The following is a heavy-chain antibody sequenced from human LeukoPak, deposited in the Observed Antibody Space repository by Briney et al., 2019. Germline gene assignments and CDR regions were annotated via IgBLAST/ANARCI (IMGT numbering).Heavy chain of an antibody. CDR3: ARDSAASGSHNWFDP. CDR2: INWRSGGT. V-gene: IGHV1-2*02. CDR1: GYTFTGYY. Sequence: ASVKVSCKASGYTFTGYYMHWVRQAPGQELEWMGWINWRSGGTKYAQKVQGRVTMTRDTSVNIAYMEMSRLTSDDTALYYCARDSAASGSHNWFDPWGQGTLITVSS. J-gene: IGHJ5*02. D-gene: IGHD3-10*01.